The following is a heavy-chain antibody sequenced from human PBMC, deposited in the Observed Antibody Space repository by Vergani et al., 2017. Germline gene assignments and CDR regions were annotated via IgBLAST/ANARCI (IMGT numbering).Heavy chain of an antibody. Sequence: QVQLVQSGAEVKKPGASVKVSCKASGYTFTSYYMHWVRPAPGQGLEWLGIINPSGGSTSYAQKFQGRVTMTRDTSTSTVYMELSSLRSEDTAVYYCARDSVGATFLDYWGQGTLVTVSS. V-gene: IGHV1-46*01. J-gene: IGHJ4*02. CDR1: GYTFTSYY. CDR3: ARDSVGATFLDY. D-gene: IGHD1-26*01. CDR2: INPSGGST.